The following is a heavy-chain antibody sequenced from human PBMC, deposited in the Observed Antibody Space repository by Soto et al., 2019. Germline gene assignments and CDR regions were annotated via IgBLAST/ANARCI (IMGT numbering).Heavy chain of an antibody. D-gene: IGHD1-26*01. CDR2: IYYSGSS. J-gene: IGHJ4*02. CDR1: GGSISSGDYY. V-gene: IGHV4-30-4*01. Sequence: SETLSLTCTVSGGSISSGDYYWSWIRQPPGKGLEWIGNIYYSGSSYYNPSLKSRATISIDTPKDQFSLRLGSVTAADTAVYYCARVEGSSYYFRHDCWGRGTLVTVSS. CDR3: ARVEGSSYYFRHDC.